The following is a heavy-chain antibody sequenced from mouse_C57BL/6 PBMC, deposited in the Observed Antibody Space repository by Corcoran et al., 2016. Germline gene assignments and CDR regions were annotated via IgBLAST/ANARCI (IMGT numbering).Heavy chain of an antibody. V-gene: IGHV3-6*01. CDR2: ISYDGSN. J-gene: IGHJ4*01. Sequence: DVQLQESGPGLVKPSQSLSLTCSVTGYSITSGYYWNWIRQFPGNKLEWMGYISYDGSNNYNPSLKNRISITRDTSKNQFFLKLNSVTTEDTDTYYCARGIYYYGSRGDYAMDYWGQGTAVTVSS. D-gene: IGHD1-1*01. CDR1: GYSITSGYY. CDR3: ARGIYYYGSRGDYAMDY.